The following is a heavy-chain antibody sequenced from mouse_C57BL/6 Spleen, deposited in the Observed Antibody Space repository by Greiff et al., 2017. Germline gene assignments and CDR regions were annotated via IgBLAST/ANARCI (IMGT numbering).Heavy chain of an antibody. CDR1: GYAFSSYW. J-gene: IGHJ2*01. D-gene: IGHD4-1*01. CDR3: ARSRGNGTVGD. Sequence: VQLQQSGAELVKPGASVKISCKASGYAFSSYWMNWVKQRPGEGLEWIGQIYPGDGDTNYNGKFKGKATLTADKSSSTADMQLSSLTSEDSAVYFCARSRGNGTVGDWGQGATLAVSS. V-gene: IGHV1-80*01. CDR2: IYPGDGDT.